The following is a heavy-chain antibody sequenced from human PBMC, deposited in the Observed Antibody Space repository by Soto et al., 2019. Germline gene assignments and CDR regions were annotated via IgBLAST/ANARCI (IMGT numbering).Heavy chain of an antibody. CDR3: ARDRVGATTLDYYYYGMDV. CDR2: ISSSSSTI. D-gene: IGHD1-26*01. Sequence: PGGSLRLSCAASGFTFSSYSMNWVRQAPGKGLEWVSYISSSSSTIYYADSVKGRFTISRDNAKNSLYLQMNSLRDEDTAVYYCARDRVGATTLDYYYYGMDVWGQGTTVTVSS. CDR1: GFTFSSYS. V-gene: IGHV3-48*02. J-gene: IGHJ6*02.